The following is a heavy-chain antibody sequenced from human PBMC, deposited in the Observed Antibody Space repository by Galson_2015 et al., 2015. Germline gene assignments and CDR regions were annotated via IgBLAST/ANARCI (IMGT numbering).Heavy chain of an antibody. V-gene: IGHV2-26*01. CDR3: ARTPPPGYCSGGSCSYFDY. CDR2: IFSNDEK. D-gene: IGHD2-15*01. CDR1: GFSLSNARMG. J-gene: IGHJ4*02. Sequence: PALVKPTQTLTLTCTVSGFSLSNARMGVSWTRQPPGKALEWLAHIFSNDEKSYSTSLKSGLTISKDTSKSQVVLTMTNMDPVDTATYYCARTPPPGYCSGGSCSYFDYWGQGTLVTVSS.